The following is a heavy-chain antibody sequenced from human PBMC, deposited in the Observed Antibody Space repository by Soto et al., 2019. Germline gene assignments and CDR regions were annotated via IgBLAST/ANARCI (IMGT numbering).Heavy chain of an antibody. D-gene: IGHD3-10*01. CDR2: ISYDGSNK. CDR3: AKEPTDFPMVPMQVSGMDV. CDR1: GFTFSSYG. Sequence: GGSLRLSCAASGFTFSSYGMHWVRQAPGKGLEWVAVISYDGSNKYYADSVKGRFTISRDNSKNTLYLQMNSLRAEDTAVYYCAKEPTDFPMVPMQVSGMDVWGQGTTVTVSS. V-gene: IGHV3-30*18. J-gene: IGHJ6*02.